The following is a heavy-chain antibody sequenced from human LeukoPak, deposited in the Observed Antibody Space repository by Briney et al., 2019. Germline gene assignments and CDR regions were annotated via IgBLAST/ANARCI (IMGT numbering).Heavy chain of an antibody. Sequence: ASVKVSCKASGYTFTGYYMHWVRQAPGQGLEWMGWINPNRGGTNYAQKFQGRVTMTRGTSISTAYMELSRLRSDDTAVYYCASGVDPYSGTDYWGQGTLVTVSS. J-gene: IGHJ4*02. CDR3: ASGVDPYSGTDY. CDR1: GYTFTGYY. V-gene: IGHV1-2*02. CDR2: INPNRGGT. D-gene: IGHD2-21*01.